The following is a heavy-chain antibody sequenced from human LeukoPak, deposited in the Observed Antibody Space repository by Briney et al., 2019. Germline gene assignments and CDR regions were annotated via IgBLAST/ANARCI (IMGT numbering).Heavy chain of an antibody. Sequence: GGSLRLSCETSGFTFDDYAMHWVRQAPGKGLEWVSGISWNSGSIGYADSVKGRFTISRDNAKNSLYLQMNSLRAEDTALYCCAKDSGDYGVGAFDIWGQGTMVTVSS. CDR2: ISWNSGSI. J-gene: IGHJ3*02. CDR3: AKDSGDYGVGAFDI. CDR1: GFTFDDYA. V-gene: IGHV3-9*01. D-gene: IGHD4-17*01.